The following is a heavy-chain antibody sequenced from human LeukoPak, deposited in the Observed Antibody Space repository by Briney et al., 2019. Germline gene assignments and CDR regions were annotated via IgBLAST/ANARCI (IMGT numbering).Heavy chain of an antibody. V-gene: IGHV3-20*04. CDR3: ARVVEAGMYYDFWSGYSP. CDR2: INWNGGST. CDR1: GFTFDDYG. Sequence: GGSLRLSCAASGFTFDDYGMSWVRRASGKGLEWVSGINWNGGSTGYADSVKGRFTISRDNAKNSLYLQMNSLRAEDTALYYCARVVEAGMYYDFWSGYSPWGQGTQVTVSS. J-gene: IGHJ5*02. D-gene: IGHD3-3*01.